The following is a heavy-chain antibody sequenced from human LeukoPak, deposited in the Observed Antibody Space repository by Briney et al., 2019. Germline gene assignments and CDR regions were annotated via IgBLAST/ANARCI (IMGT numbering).Heavy chain of an antibody. Sequence: QAGGSLRLSCAASGFSFSSYAMSWVRQAPGKGLEWVSAISGTGGSTYYADSVKGRFTISRDNSKNTLYLQMNSLRAEDTAVYYCAKDTIVVVPAASDYWGQGTLVTVSS. V-gene: IGHV3-23*01. CDR2: ISGTGGST. CDR1: GFSFSSYA. CDR3: AKDTIVVVPAASDY. J-gene: IGHJ4*02. D-gene: IGHD2-2*01.